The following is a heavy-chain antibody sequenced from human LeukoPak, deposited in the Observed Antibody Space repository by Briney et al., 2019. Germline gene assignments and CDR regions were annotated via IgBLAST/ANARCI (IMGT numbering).Heavy chain of an antibody. V-gene: IGHV3-21*01. CDR3: ARDAQFPGSSDAFDI. CDR1: GFTFSSYS. Sequence: KPGGSLRLSCAASGFTFSSYSMNWVRQAPGKGLEWVSSISSSSSYIYYADSVKGRFTISRDNAKNSLYLQMNSLRAEDTAVYYCARDAQFPGSSDAFDIWGQGTMVTVSS. CDR2: ISSSSSYI. J-gene: IGHJ3*02. D-gene: IGHD6-6*01.